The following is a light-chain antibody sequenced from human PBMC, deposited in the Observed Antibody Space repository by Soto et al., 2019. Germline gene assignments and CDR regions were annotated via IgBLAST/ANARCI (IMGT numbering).Light chain of an antibody. J-gene: IGKJ5*01. CDR1: QGISSA. CDR2: DAS. V-gene: IGKV1-13*02. Sequence: AIQLTQSPSSLSASVGDRVTITCRASQGISSALAWYQQKPGKAPKLLIYDASSLESGVPSRFSGSGSGTDLTLAISCLQPEDFATYYCQKFNSYPLITCGQGTRLEIK. CDR3: QKFNSYPLIT.